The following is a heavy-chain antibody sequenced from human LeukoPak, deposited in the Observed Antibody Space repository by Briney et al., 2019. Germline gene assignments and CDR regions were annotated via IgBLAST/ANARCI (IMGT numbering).Heavy chain of an antibody. CDR1: GFTFSSYA. Sequence: GGSLRLSCAASGFTFSSYAMHWVRQAPGKGLERVAVISYDGSNKYYADSVKGRFTISRDNSKNTLYLQMNSLRAEDTAVYYCARDARYGYNFGPSDYWGQGTLVTVSS. V-gene: IGHV3-30*04. D-gene: IGHD5-24*01. CDR2: ISYDGSNK. CDR3: ARDARYGYNFGPSDY. J-gene: IGHJ4*02.